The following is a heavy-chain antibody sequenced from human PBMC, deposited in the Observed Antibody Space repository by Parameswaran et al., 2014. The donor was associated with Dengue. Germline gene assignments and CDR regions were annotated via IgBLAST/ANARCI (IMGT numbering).Heavy chain of an antibody. D-gene: IGHD1-26*01. V-gene: IGHV1-46*03. CDR2: INPSGGST. CDR3: ARGLSYSGSCDLDY. Sequence: VRQALDKGLSGWGIINPSGGSTSYAQKFQGRVTMTRDTSTSTVYMELSSLRSKDTAVYYCARGLSYSGSCDLDYWGQGTLVTVSS. J-gene: IGHJ4*02.